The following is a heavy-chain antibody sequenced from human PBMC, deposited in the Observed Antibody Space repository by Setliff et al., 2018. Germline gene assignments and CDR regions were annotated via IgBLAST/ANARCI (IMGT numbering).Heavy chain of an antibody. CDR1: GFTFEDYA. D-gene: IGHD5-12*01. J-gene: IGHJ3*02. CDR3: AKDMSRGYDAFDI. CDR2: INWNSVNT. Sequence: GGSLRLSCAASGFTFEDYAMHWVRQSPGRGLEWVSGINWNSVNTAYADSVKGRFTIFRDNAKNFLYLQMNSLRAEDMALYYCAKDMSRGYDAFDIWGQGTLVTVSS. V-gene: IGHV3-9*03.